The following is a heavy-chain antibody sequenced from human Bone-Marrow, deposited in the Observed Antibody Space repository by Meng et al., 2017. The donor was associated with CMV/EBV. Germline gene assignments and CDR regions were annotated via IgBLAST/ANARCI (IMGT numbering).Heavy chain of an antibody. CDR3: ARTKFGELGAYYFDY. CDR2: IIPILGIA. J-gene: IGHJ4*02. D-gene: IGHD3-10*01. CDR1: GGTFSSYT. V-gene: IGHV1-69*02. Sequence: SVKVSCKASGGTFSSYTISWVRQAPGQGLEWMGRIIPILGIANYAQKFQGRVTITADKSTSTAYMELSSLRSDDTAVYYCARTKFGELGAYYFDYWGQGTLVTVSS.